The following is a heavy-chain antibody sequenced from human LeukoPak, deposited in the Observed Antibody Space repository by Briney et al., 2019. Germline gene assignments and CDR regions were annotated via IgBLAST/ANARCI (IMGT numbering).Heavy chain of an antibody. Sequence: PSETLSLTCTASGYPISSGYNWGWIRQTPGKGLEWIGTTHHSGSTYYNPSLKSRVTISVDTSKNQFSLKLSAVTAADTAMYYCARASSRTYGAFDIWGQGTMVTVSS. CDR1: GYPISSGYN. CDR3: ARASSRTYGAFDI. D-gene: IGHD4-17*01. V-gene: IGHV4-38-2*02. J-gene: IGHJ3*02. CDR2: THHSGST.